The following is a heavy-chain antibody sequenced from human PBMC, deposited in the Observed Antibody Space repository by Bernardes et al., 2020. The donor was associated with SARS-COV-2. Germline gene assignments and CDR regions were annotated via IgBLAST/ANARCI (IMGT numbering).Heavy chain of an antibody. CDR1: GYTFTGNF. CDR3: ARGSEMATETRAFDI. CDR2: INPNNGGT. V-gene: IGHV1-2*02. J-gene: IGHJ3*02. Sequence: ASVKVSCKASGYTFTGNFIHWMRQAPGQGLEWMAWINPNNGGTDFVQKFQGRVTLTRDTSITTAYMEMSSLRSDDTAVYYCARGSEMATETRAFDIWGQGTMVTVFS. D-gene: IGHD4-4*01.